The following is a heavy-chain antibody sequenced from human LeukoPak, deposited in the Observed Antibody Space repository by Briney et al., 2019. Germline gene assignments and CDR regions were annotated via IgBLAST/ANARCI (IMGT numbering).Heavy chain of an antibody. CDR2: ISSSGSTI. V-gene: IGHV3-48*04. J-gene: IGHJ4*02. Sequence: GGPLRLSCAAAEFPLSRCGMNWVRAAPGKGPEWVSYISSSGSTIYYADSVKGRFTISRDNAKNSLYLQMNSLRAEGTAVYYCARDLYRIVVVPHYFDYWGQGTLVTVSS. D-gene: IGHD3-22*01. CDR1: EFPLSRCG. CDR3: ARDLYRIVVVPHYFDY.